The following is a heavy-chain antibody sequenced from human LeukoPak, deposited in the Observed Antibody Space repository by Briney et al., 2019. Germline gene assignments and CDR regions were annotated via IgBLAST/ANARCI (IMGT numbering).Heavy chain of an antibody. J-gene: IGHJ4*02. CDR1: GGSISSGGYY. Sequence: SETLSVTCTVSGGSISSGGYYWSWIRQHPGKGLEWIGYIYYSGSTYYNPSLKSRVTISVDTSKNQFSLKLRSVTAADTAVYYCAREKSCSSTSCPYFDYWGQGTLVTVSS. CDR2: IYYSGST. D-gene: IGHD2-2*01. CDR3: AREKSCSSTSCPYFDY. V-gene: IGHV4-31*03.